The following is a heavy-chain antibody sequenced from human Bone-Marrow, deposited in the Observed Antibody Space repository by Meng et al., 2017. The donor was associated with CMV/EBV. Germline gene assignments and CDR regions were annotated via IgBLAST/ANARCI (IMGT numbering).Heavy chain of an antibody. CDR2: IQYDGTNK. D-gene: IGHD4-17*01. Sequence: GESLKISCAASGFRFRSYGMHWVRQAPGKGLEWVAFIQYDGTNKYYADSVTGRFTISRDNSKSTLYLQMNSLRPEDTAVYYCANRHGDGEAFDIWGHGTMVTVSS. CDR3: ANRHGDGEAFDI. CDR1: GFRFRSYG. J-gene: IGHJ3*02. V-gene: IGHV3-30*02.